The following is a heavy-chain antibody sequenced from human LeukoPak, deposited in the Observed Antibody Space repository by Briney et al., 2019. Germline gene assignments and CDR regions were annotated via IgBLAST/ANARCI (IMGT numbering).Heavy chain of an antibody. CDR3: ARGPDSSNWYEPVDY. V-gene: IGHV3-66*01. CDR2: IYSGGST. D-gene: IGHD6-13*01. Sequence: GGSLRLSCAASGFTVSINYMSWVRQAPGKGLEWVSVIYSGGSTYHADSVKGRFTISRDNSKNTVYLQMNSLRAEDTAVYYCARGPDSSNWYEPVDYWGQGTLVAVSS. J-gene: IGHJ4*02. CDR1: GFTVSINY.